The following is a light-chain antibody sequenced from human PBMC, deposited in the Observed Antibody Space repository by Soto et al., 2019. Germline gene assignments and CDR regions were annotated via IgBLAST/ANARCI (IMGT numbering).Light chain of an antibody. J-gene: IGLJ3*02. CDR2: VNGDGSH. Sequence: QSVLTQSPSASASLGASVKLTCTLSSGHSSYAIAWHQQQPEKGPRYLLKVNGDGSHRKGDGIPDRFSGSSSGAERYLTISSLQSEDEADYYCQTWGTGRVFGGGTKLTVL. CDR3: QTWGTGRV. V-gene: IGLV4-69*01. CDR1: SGHSSYA.